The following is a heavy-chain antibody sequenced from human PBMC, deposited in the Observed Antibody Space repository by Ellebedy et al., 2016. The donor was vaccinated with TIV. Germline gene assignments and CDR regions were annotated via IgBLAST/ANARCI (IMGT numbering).Heavy chain of an antibody. Sequence: MPSETLSLTCTVSGGSINSNYWSWIRQPQGKGLEWIGDIYYSGSTNSNPSLQSRVTMSLDTSKNQFSLRLSSVTAADTAVYYCARHLTGGFYGAGKRRDAFDIWGQGTLVTVSS. CDR2: IYYSGST. CDR3: ARHLTGGFYGAGKRRDAFDI. V-gene: IGHV4-59*08. D-gene: IGHD3-10*01. CDR1: GGSINSNY. J-gene: IGHJ3*02.